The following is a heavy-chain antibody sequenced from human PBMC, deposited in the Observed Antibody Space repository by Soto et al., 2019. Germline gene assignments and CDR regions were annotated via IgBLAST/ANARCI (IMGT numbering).Heavy chain of an antibody. V-gene: IGHV1-2*04. CDR2: INPNSGDT. J-gene: IGHJ4*02. D-gene: IGHD2-15*01. CDR3: ARVRYCSDGTCYPYYFDY. CDR1: GYTFSGYY. Sequence: GASVKVSCKASGYTFSGYYLHWVRQAPRQGLEWMGWINPNSGDTNYAQKFQGWVTMTRDTSISTAYMELNRLRSDDAAVYYCARVRYCSDGTCYPYYFDYWGQGTLVTVSS.